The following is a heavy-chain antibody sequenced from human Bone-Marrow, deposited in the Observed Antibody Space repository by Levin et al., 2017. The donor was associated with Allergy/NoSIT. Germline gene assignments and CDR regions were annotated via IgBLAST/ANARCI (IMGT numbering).Heavy chain of an antibody. CDR2: ISGSGGST. Sequence: LSLTCAASGFTFSSYAMSWVRQAPGKGLEWVSAISGSGGSTYYADSVKGRFTISRDNSKNTLYLQMNSLRAEDTAVYYCAKDLGGLAARHAEYFQHWGQGTLVTVSS. CDR1: GFTFSSYA. V-gene: IGHV3-23*01. J-gene: IGHJ1*01. CDR3: AKDLGGLAARHAEYFQH. D-gene: IGHD6-6*01.